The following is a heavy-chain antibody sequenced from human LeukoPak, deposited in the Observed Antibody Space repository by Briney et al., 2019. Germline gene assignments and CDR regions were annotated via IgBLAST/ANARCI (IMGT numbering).Heavy chain of an antibody. D-gene: IGHD2-2*01. V-gene: IGHV1-2*02. J-gene: IGHJ3*02. Sequence: GASVKVSCKTSGYTSIGYSIHWVRQAPGHGLEWMGWINPTGGGTIYAQRFQGRVPMTRDTSINTAYMELNRLRSDDTAVYFCARERGYCASSSCYTSDAFDIWGQGTVVTVSS. CDR1: GYTSIGYS. CDR2: INPTGGGT. CDR3: ARERGYCASSSCYTSDAFDI.